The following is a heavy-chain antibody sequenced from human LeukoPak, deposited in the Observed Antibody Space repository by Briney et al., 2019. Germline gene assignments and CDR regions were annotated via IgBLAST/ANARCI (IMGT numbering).Heavy chain of an antibody. D-gene: IGHD6-6*01. V-gene: IGHV1-2*06. CDR1: GYTFTSYH. CDR2: INPNSGGT. Sequence: GASVKVSCKASGYTFTSYHMHWVRQAPGQGLEWMGRINPNSGGTNFAQNFQGRVTMTRDTSISTAYMQLTTLTSDDTAVYYCARGQLVNDWFDPWGQGTLVTVSS. CDR3: ARGQLVNDWFDP. J-gene: IGHJ5*02.